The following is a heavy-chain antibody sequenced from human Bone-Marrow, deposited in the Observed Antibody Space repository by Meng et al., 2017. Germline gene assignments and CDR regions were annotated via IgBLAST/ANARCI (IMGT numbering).Heavy chain of an antibody. CDR2: IDYSGST. J-gene: IGHJ2*01. D-gene: IGHD4-17*01. CDR1: DWSFSGYD. Sequence: QVPLQALCVALLKPSESLSLTCAVYDWSFSGYDWSWIRQHPGKVLEYIGYIDYSGSTYYTPSLKSRVIISVDTSKNQFSLRLNSVTAADTAVYYCASLYGDSSVWYLDLWGRGTLVTVSS. CDR3: ASLYGDSSVWYLDL. V-gene: IGHV4-31*11.